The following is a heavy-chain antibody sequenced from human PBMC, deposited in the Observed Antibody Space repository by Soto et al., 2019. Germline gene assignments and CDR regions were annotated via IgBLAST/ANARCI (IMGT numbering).Heavy chain of an antibody. Sequence: SVKVSCKASGGTFSSYAISWVRQAPGQGLEWMGGIIPIFGTANYAQKFQGRVTITADESTSTAYMELSSLRSEDTAVYYCATSRVAAAPPQYFDYWGQGTLVTVSS. V-gene: IGHV1-69*13. CDR3: ATSRVAAAPPQYFDY. D-gene: IGHD6-13*01. CDR1: GGTFSSYA. J-gene: IGHJ4*02. CDR2: IIPIFGTA.